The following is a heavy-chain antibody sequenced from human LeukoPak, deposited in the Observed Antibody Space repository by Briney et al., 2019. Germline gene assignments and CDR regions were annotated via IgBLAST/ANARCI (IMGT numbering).Heavy chain of an antibody. D-gene: IGHD3-10*01. Sequence: GGSLRLSCAASGFTFSSYWMSWGRQAPGKGLEWVANIKQDGSEKYYVDSVKGRFTISRDNAKNSLYLQMNSLRAEDTAVYYCARENTMVRGVIPYWFDPWGQGTLVTVSS. CDR3: ARENTMVRGVIPYWFDP. CDR1: GFTFSSYW. CDR2: IKQDGSEK. V-gene: IGHV3-7*01. J-gene: IGHJ5*02.